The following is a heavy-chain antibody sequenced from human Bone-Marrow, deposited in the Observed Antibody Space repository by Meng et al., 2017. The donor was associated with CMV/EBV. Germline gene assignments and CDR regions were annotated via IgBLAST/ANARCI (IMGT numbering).Heavy chain of an antibody. D-gene: IGHD7-27*01. J-gene: IGHJ3*02. CDR2: MIPIFGTA. V-gene: IGHV1-69*05. CDR3: ARGSNWGWGVNAFDI. CDR1: GGTYSSYA. Sequence: SVKVSCKASGGTYSSYAMSWVRQAPGQGLEYMGGMIPIFGTANYAQKFQGRVTITTDESTSTAYMELSSLRSEDTAVYYCARGSNWGWGVNAFDIWGQGTMVTVSS.